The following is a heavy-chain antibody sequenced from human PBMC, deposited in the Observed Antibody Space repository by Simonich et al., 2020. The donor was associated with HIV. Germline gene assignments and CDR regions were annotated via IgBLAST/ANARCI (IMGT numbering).Heavy chain of an antibody. Sequence: QVQLQQWGAGLLKPSETLSLTCAVYGGSFSGYYWSWIRQPPGKGLGWFGEINHSGSTNYNPSLKSRVTISVDTSKNQFSLKLSSVTAADTAVYYCARRHPTTVTTPYFDYWGQGTLVTVSS. V-gene: IGHV4-34*01. CDR1: GGSFSGYY. J-gene: IGHJ4*02. CDR2: INHSGST. CDR3: ARRHPTTVTTPYFDY. D-gene: IGHD4-17*01.